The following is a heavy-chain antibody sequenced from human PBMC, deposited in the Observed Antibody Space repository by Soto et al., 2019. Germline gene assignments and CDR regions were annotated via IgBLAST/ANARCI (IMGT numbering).Heavy chain of an antibody. CDR3: ARSVAP. CDR1: PSSKSSRGYY. J-gene: IGHJ5*02. CDR2: IFYSGTT. Sequence: SQSLSLTCTLAPSSKSSRGYYWSWLRQHPGKGLEWIGYIFYSGTTYYNPSLKSRVTISVDTSKNQFSLKLSSVTAADTPVYYCARSVAPWAEGTLVTVS. V-gene: IGHV4-31*03.